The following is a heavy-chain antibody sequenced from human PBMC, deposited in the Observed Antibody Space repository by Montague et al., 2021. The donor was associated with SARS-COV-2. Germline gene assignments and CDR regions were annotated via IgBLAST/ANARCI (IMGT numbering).Heavy chain of an antibody. Sequence: SLRLSCAASGFIFSSYGMHWVRQAPGKGLEWVAVISYDGSNKYYADSVKGRFTISRDNSKNTLYLQMNSLRAEDTAVYYCAKDFMSLMVYAMVYYYYGMDVWGQGTTVTVSS. CDR1: GFIFSSYG. J-gene: IGHJ6*02. V-gene: IGHV3-30*18. CDR2: ISYDGSNK. CDR3: AKDFMSLMVYAMVYYYYGMDV. D-gene: IGHD2-8*01.